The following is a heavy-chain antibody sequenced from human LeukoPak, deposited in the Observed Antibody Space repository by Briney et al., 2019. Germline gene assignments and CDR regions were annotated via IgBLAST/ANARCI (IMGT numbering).Heavy chain of an antibody. J-gene: IGHJ6*03. CDR1: GFTFSSYA. V-gene: IGHV3-23*01. CDR3: AKGPRRGSSWYRHYYYYYMDV. CDR2: ISGSGGST. D-gene: IGHD6-13*01. Sequence: PGGSLRLSCAASGFTFSSYAMSWVRQAPGKGLEWVSAISGSGGSTYYADSVKGRFTISRDNSKNTLYLQMNSLRAEDTAVYYCAKGPRRGSSWYRHYYYYYMDVWGKGTTVTVSS.